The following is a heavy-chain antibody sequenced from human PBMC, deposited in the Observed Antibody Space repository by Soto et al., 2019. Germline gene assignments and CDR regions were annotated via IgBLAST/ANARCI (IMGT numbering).Heavy chain of an antibody. CDR3: AREGMWAPDY. Sequence: SETLSLTCAVYGGSLSGYYWSWIRQPPGKGLEWIGEINHSGSTDHNPSLKSRLTISGDTSKNQFSLRLTSVTAADTAVYYCAREGMWAPDYWGQGTLVTVSS. D-gene: IGHD1-26*01. V-gene: IGHV4-34*01. CDR1: GGSLSGYY. J-gene: IGHJ4*02. CDR2: INHSGST.